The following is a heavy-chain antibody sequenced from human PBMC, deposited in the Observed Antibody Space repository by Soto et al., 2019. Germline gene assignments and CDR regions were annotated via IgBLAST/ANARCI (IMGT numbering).Heavy chain of an antibody. D-gene: IGHD6-6*01. V-gene: IGHV3-23*01. CDR2: ISGSGGST. J-gene: IGHJ6*02. CDR3: AKDGGLGSSDGPSYYYGMDV. CDR1: GFTFSSYA. Sequence: LRLSCAASGFTFSSYAMSWVRQAPGKGLEWVSAISGSGGSTYYADSVKGRFTISRDNSKNTLYLQMNSLRAEDTAVYYCAKDGGLGSSDGPSYYYGMDVWGQGTTVTVSS.